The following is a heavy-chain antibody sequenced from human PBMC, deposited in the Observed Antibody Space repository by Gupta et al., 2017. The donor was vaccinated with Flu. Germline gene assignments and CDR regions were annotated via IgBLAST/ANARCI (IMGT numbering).Heavy chain of an antibody. V-gene: IGHV4-61*02. CDR3: AREAVAALLVGHWFDP. CDR2: IYTSGST. CDR1: GGSISSGSYY. J-gene: IGHJ5*02. Sequence: QVQLQASGPGLVKPSQTLSLNCTVSGGSISSGSYYWSWIRPPAGKGLEWIGRIYTSGSTNYNPSLKSRVTISVDTSKNQFSLKLSSVTAADTAVYYCAREAVAALLVGHWFDPWGQGTLVTVSS. D-gene: IGHD6-19*01.